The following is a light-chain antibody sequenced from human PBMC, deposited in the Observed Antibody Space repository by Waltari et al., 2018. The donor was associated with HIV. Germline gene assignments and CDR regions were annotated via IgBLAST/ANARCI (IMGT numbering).Light chain of an antibody. CDR1: QTIDTF. J-gene: IGKJ5*01. Sequence: DIQMTQSPSSLSASVGDRVTITCRASQTIDTFLEWYQQKPGQAPKLLISTASSLQSGVPSRFSGSGSGTDFTLTISSLQPEDFVTYYCQQSYTTATTFGQGTRLEIK. V-gene: IGKV1-39*01. CDR2: TAS. CDR3: QQSYTTATT.